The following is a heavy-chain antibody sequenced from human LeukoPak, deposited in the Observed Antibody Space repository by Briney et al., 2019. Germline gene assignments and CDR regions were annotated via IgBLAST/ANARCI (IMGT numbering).Heavy chain of an antibody. Sequence: GGSLRLSCAASGFTFSSYAMHWVRQAPGKGLEWVASINHNGNVNYYVDSVKGRFTISRDNAKNSLYLQMNSLRAEDTAVYYCARDFKDSGSYYYYYYGMDVWGQGTTVTVSS. J-gene: IGHJ6*02. CDR2: INHNGNVN. CDR3: ARDFKDSGSYYYYYYGMDV. D-gene: IGHD1-26*01. CDR1: GFTFSSYA. V-gene: IGHV3-7*03.